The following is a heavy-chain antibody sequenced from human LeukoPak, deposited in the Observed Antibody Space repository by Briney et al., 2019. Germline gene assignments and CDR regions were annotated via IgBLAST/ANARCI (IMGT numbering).Heavy chain of an antibody. CDR3: AKGSGAWNEVFYFDY. CDR1: GFTFSSYA. V-gene: IGHV3-23*01. CDR2: INGSGGST. Sequence: PGGSLRLSCAASGFTFSSYAMSWVRQAPGKGLEWVSGINGSGGSTFYADSVKGRLTISRDNSKSTLYLQMNSLRVEDMALYYCAKGSGAWNEVFYFDYWGQGTLVTVSS. D-gene: IGHD1-1*01. J-gene: IGHJ4*02.